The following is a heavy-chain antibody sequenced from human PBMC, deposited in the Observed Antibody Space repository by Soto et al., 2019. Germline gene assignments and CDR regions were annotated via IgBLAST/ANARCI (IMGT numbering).Heavy chain of an antibody. J-gene: IGHJ4*02. V-gene: IGHV3-21*01. CDR1: GFTFSSYS. D-gene: IGHD3-3*01. CDR2: ISSSSSYI. CDR3: ARVRLDVLRFLEWLPPFDY. Sequence: VGSLRLSCAASGFTFSSYSMNWVRQAPGKGLEWVSSISSSSSYIYYADSVKGRFTISRDNAKNSLYLQMNSLRAEDTAVYYCARVRLDVLRFLEWLPPFDYWGQGTLVTVSS.